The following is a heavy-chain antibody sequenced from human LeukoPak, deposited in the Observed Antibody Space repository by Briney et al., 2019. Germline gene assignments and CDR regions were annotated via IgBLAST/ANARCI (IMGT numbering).Heavy chain of an antibody. D-gene: IGHD6-19*01. V-gene: IGHV3-64D*09. Sequence: GGSLRLSCSASGFTFSRYAMHWVRQAPGKELEYLSPISYNGGSTYYADSVKGRFTISRDNSKNTLYLQMSSLRAEDTAVYYCARASSGWYGYWGQGTLVTVSS. CDR1: GFTFSRYA. J-gene: IGHJ4*02. CDR3: ARASSGWYGY. CDR2: ISYNGGST.